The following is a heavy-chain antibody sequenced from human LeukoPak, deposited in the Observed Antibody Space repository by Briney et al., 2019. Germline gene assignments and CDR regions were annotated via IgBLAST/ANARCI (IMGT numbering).Heavy chain of an antibody. CDR3: TTEAGYSSGLFDY. D-gene: IGHD6-19*01. J-gene: IGHJ4*02. CDR1: GFTFSNAW. CDR2: IKSKTDGGTT. Sequence: PGGSLRLSCAASGFTFSNAWMSWVRQAPGKGLEWVGRIKSKTDGGTTDSAAPVKGTFTISRDDSKNTLYLQINSLKTEDTAVYYCTTEAGYSSGLFDYWGQGTLVTVSS. V-gene: IGHV3-15*01.